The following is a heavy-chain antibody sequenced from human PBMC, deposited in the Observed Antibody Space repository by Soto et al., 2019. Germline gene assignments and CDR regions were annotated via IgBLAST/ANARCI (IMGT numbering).Heavy chain of an antibody. V-gene: IGHV3-30*18. Sequence: QVQLLESGGGVVQPGRSLRLSCAASGFTFSSYGMHWVRQAPGKGLEWVAVISYDGSNKYYADSVKGRFTISRDNSKNTLYLQMNSLRAEDTAVYYCAKDRGRPSRGGNWFDPWGQGTLVTVSS. CDR3: AKDRGRPSRGGNWFDP. CDR2: ISYDGSNK. D-gene: IGHD2-15*01. J-gene: IGHJ5*02. CDR1: GFTFSSYG.